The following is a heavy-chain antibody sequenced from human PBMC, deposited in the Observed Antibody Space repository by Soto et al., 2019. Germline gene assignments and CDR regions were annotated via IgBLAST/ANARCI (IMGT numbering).Heavy chain of an antibody. Sequence: SETLSLTCTVSGGSVRSYYWSWVRQPPGKGLEWIGYIYHSGSTNYNPSLKSRVTISVDTSKNQFSLKLTSVTAADTAVYYCARPWAYYFDYWGQGTLVTVSS. D-gene: IGHD3-16*01. CDR2: IYHSGST. CDR3: ARPWAYYFDY. CDR1: GGSVRSYY. V-gene: IGHV4-59*02. J-gene: IGHJ4*02.